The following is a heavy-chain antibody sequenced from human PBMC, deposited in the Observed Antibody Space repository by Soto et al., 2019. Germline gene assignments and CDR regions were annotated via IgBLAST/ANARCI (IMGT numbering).Heavy chain of an antibody. Sequence: SGPTLVNPTETLTLTCTVSGFSLSNTRMGVSWIRQPPGKALEWLAHIFSNGEKSYRTSLKSGLTISKDTSKNQVVLTMTNMDPVDTATYYCAHSRYDSSGYYYPLDYWGQGTLVTVSS. J-gene: IGHJ4*02. V-gene: IGHV2-26*01. CDR2: IFSNGEK. CDR3: AHSRYDSSGYYYPLDY. D-gene: IGHD3-22*01. CDR1: GFSLSNTRMG.